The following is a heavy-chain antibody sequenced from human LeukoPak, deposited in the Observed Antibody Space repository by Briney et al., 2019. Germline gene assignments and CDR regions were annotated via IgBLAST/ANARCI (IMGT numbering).Heavy chain of an antibody. Sequence: PGGSLRLSCAASGFTFSSYAMSWVRQAPGKGLEWVSAISGSGGSTYYADSVKGRFTISRDNSKNTLYLQMNSLRAEDTAVYYCAKTGPRDSSGWYPRGLYDYWGQGTLVTVSS. D-gene: IGHD6-19*01. V-gene: IGHV3-23*01. CDR2: ISGSGGST. CDR3: AKTGPRDSSGWYPRGLYDY. CDR1: GFTFSSYA. J-gene: IGHJ4*02.